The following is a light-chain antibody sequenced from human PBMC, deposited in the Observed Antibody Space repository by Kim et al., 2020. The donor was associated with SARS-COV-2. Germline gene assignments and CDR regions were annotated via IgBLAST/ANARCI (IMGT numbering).Light chain of an antibody. CDR3: QQRSNWPTT. V-gene: IGKV3-11*01. J-gene: IGKJ1*01. CDR1: QSVSSY. Sequence: EIVLTQSPATLSLSPGERATLSYRASQSVSSYLAWYQQKPGQAPRLLIYDASNRATGIPARFSGSGSGTDFTLTISSLEPEDFAVYYCQQRSNWPTTFGQGTKVDIK. CDR2: DAS.